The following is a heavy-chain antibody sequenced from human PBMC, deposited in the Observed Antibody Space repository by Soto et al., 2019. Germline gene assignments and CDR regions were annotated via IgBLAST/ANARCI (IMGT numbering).Heavy chain of an antibody. CDR3: AHRLDGDPEQEY. J-gene: IGHJ4*02. V-gene: IGHV2-5*01. CDR2: IYWNDDK. Sequence: QLTLKESGPTLVKPTQTLTLTCTFSGFSLSTSGVGVGWIRQPPGKALEWLALIYWNDDKRYSPSLKSRLTISKDTSKNQVVLTMTNMDPVDTATYYCAHRLDGDPEQEYWGQGTLVTVSS. CDR1: GFSLSTSGVG. D-gene: IGHD4-17*01.